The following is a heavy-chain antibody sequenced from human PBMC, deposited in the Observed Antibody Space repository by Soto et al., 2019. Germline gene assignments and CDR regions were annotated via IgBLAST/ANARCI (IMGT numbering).Heavy chain of an antibody. Sequence: QVQLQESGPGLVKPSQTLSLTCTISGGSISSGGYYWSWIRQHPGKGLEWIGYIYYSGSTYYNPSLKSRVTISVDTSKNQFSLKLSSVTAADTAVYYCARDSLGPRNDAFDIWGQGTMVTVSS. D-gene: IGHD3-3*01. V-gene: IGHV4-31*03. CDR1: GGSISSGGYY. J-gene: IGHJ3*02. CDR2: IYYSGST. CDR3: ARDSLGPRNDAFDI.